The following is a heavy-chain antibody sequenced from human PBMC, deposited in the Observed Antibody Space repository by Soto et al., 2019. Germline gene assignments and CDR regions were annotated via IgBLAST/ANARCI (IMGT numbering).Heavy chain of an antibody. J-gene: IGHJ5*02. V-gene: IGHV3-30*03. D-gene: IGHD3-3*01. Sequence: GGSLRLSCAASGFTFSSYGMHWVRQAPGKGLEWVAVISYDGSNKYYADSVKGRFTISRDNSKNTLYLQMNSLRAEDTAVYYCATERGSYSYDFWSGYYFNWFDPWGQGTLVTVSS. CDR3: ATERGSYSYDFWSGYYFNWFDP. CDR1: GFTFSSYG. CDR2: ISYDGSNK.